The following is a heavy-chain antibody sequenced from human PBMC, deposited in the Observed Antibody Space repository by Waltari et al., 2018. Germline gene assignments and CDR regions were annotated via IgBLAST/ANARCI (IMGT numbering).Heavy chain of an antibody. V-gene: IGHV1-69*06. CDR3: TGGYYESSGFSFSYTYNMDV. CDR1: GGTFSSYG. CDR2: ISPTFGKT. D-gene: IGHD3-22*01. J-gene: IGHJ6*02. Sequence: QVQVVQSGAEVKKPGSSVRVSCKASGGTFSSYGISWVRQAPGQGLEWMGGISPTFGKTNYPQEVQCRVTITADKSTSTAYMELSSLRSADTAVYYCTGGYYESSGFSFSYTYNMDVWGQGTTVTVSS.